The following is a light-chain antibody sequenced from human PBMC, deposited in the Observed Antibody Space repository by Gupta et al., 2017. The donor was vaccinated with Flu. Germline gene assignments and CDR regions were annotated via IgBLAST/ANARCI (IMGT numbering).Light chain of an antibody. V-gene: IGLV6-57*01. Sequence: FMLTQPHSVSASPGKTVTISCTRSSGSIATNYVQWSPHRPGSSPPTSIYEANQIPSGVPAPGSGSSASSATSASLTTTGLKTEEEADYFCQSYDTSTSDVVFGGGTKLTVL. J-gene: IGLJ2*01. CDR3: QSYDTSTSDVV. CDR2: EAN. CDR1: SGSIATNY.